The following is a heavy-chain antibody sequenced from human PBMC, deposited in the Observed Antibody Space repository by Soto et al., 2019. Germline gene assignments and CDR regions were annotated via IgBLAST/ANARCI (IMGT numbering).Heavy chain of an antibody. CDR2: IYYSGST. V-gene: IGHV4-31*03. CDR3: ARSVFP. J-gene: IGHJ5*02. CDR1: GGSISSGGYS. Sequence: QVQLQESGPGLVKPSQTLSLTCTVSGGSISSGGYSWNWIRQHPGKGLEWIGYIYYSGSTYYNPSHKRRVSISLDTSKHHFSLKLTSVTAADTAVYYCARSVFPWGRGTLVTVSS.